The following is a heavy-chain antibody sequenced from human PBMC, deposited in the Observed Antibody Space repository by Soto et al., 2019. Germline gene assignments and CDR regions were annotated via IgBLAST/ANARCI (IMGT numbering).Heavy chain of an antibody. CDR1: VDTFSSYA. D-gene: IGHD5-12*01. J-gene: IGHJ6*02. CDR3: ARVQDGGYVIKLLYFSNMDV. Sequence: QVQLVQSGAEVKKPGSSVKVSCKASVDTFSSYAISWVRQAPVQGLEWMGGIIPIFGTANYAQKFEGRVTITAHEATSTAYLELSRLRSEDTAVYYWARVQDGGYVIKLLYFSNMDVWGQGTRVTVSS. V-gene: IGHV1-69*12. CDR2: IIPIFGTA.